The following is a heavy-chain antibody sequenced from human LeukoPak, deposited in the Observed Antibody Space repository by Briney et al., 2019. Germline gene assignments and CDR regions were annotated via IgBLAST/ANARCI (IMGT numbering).Heavy chain of an antibody. J-gene: IGHJ3*02. Sequence: GSLRLSCAASGFTFSSYAMSWIRQPPGKGLEWIGEINHSGSTNYNPSLKSRVTISVDTSKNQFSLKLSSVTAADTAVYYCAVAKGSGLDAFDIWGQGTMVTVSS. CDR2: INHSGST. CDR3: AVAKGSGLDAFDI. V-gene: IGHV4-34*08. CDR1: GFTFSSYA. D-gene: IGHD3-10*01.